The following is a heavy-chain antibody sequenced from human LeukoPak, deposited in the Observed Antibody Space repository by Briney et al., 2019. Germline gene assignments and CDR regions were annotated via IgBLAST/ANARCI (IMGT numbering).Heavy chain of an antibody. J-gene: IGHJ4*02. Sequence: SETLSLTCSVSGGSVTGGGYYWSWIRQPPGKGLEWIGYIYYTGSTNYNPSLKSRVTISLDTSKNQFSLKLSSMTAADTAVYYCARQRVNKWNNLWSFDYWGQGTLVTVSS. CDR3: ARQRVNKWNNLWSFDY. D-gene: IGHD1/OR15-1a*01. V-gene: IGHV4-61*08. CDR1: GGSVTGGGYY. CDR2: IYYTGST.